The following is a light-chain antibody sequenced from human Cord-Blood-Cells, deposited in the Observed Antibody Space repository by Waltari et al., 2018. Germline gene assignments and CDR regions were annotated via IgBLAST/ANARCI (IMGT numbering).Light chain of an antibody. Sequence: FHMTQSPATPSASVGDRVTITCRASQSISSWLAWYQQKPGKAPKILIYKASSLESGVPSRFRCSGSVTELTLTISSLQPDDFATYYCQQYNSYSRTFGQATKVEIK. CDR3: QQYNSYSRT. CDR2: KAS. V-gene: IGKV1-5*03. CDR1: QSISSW. J-gene: IGKJ1*01.